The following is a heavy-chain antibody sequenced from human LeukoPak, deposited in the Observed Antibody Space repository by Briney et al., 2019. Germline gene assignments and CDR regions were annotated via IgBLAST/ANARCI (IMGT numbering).Heavy chain of an antibody. J-gene: IGHJ4*02. V-gene: IGHV3-11*01. Sequence: GGSLRLSCTASGFTFSDYYMSWIRQAPGKGLEWVSYISSSGSPIYYADSLKGRFTISRDNAKNSLYLQMNSLRAEDTAVYYCASGGSVITTPFDYWGQGTLVTVSS. CDR3: ASGGSVITTPFDY. CDR2: ISSSGSPI. D-gene: IGHD3-22*01. CDR1: GFTFSDYY.